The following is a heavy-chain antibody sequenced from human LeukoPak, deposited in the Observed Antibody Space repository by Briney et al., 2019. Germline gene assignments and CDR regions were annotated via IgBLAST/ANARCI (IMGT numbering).Heavy chain of an antibody. D-gene: IGHD3-10*01. V-gene: IGHV1-8*01. CDR3: ARGPPTRYMVRGVIDY. CDR2: MNPNSGNT. Sequence: GASVKVSCKASGYTFTSYDINWVRQATGQGLEWMGWMNPNSGNTGYAQKFQGRVTMTRNTSISTAYMELSSLRSEDTAVYYCARGPPTRYMVRGVIDYWGQGTLVTVSS. CDR1: GYTFTSYD. J-gene: IGHJ4*02.